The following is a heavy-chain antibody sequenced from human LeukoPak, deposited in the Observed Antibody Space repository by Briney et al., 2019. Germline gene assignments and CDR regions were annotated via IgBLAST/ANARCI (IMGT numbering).Heavy chain of an antibody. D-gene: IGHD6-19*01. CDR3: ARGPGGWSSKFYYYYGMDV. Sequence: SETLSLTCAVYGGSFSGYYWSWIRQPPGKGLEWIGEINHSGSTNYNPSLKSRVTISVDTSKNQFSLKLSSVTAADTAVYYCARGPGGWSSKFYYYYGMDVWGQGTTVTVSS. V-gene: IGHV4-34*01. CDR1: GGSFSGYY. CDR2: INHSGST. J-gene: IGHJ6*02.